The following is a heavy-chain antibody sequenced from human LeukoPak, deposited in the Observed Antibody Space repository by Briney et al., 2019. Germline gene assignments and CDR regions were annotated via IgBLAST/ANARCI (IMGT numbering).Heavy chain of an antibody. CDR3: AKWPHLYSGYHPDS. Sequence: PGGSLRLSCAASGFPFSSVAMTWVRQAPGKGLEWVSSITGSDDKTYDADSVKGRFTISRDYSKNTVHLQMNNLRPEDTAIYYCAKWPHLYSGYHPDSWGQGTLVTVSS. D-gene: IGHD3-22*01. J-gene: IGHJ4*02. CDR1: GFPFSSVA. CDR2: ITGSDDKT. V-gene: IGHV3-23*01.